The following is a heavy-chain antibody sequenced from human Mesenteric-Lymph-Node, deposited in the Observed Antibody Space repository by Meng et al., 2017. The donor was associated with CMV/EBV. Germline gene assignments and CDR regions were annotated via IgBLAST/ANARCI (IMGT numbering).Heavy chain of an antibody. CDR2: IYHSGST. CDR3: ARRVVYCSSTSCEANWVFDY. D-gene: IGHD2-2*01. Sequence: ISSSNWWSWVRQPPGKGLEWIGEIYHSGSTNYNPSLKSRVTISVDTSKNQFSLKLSSVTAADTAVYYCARRVVYCSSTSCEANWVFDYWGQGTLVTVSS. V-gene: IGHV4-4*02. J-gene: IGHJ4*02. CDR1: ISSSNW.